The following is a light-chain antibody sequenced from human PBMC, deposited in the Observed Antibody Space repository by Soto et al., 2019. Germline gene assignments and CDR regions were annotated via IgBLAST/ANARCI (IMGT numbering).Light chain of an antibody. CDR1: QSVSSN. V-gene: IGKV3-15*01. CDR3: QQYNNWPPKT. CDR2: GAS. J-gene: IGKJ1*01. Sequence: EIVMTQSPATLSVSPGERATLSCRASQSVSSNLAWYQQKPDQAPRLLIYGASTRATGIPARFSGSGSGTDFTLTISSLQSEDFAVYYCQQYNNWPPKTFGQGTKVEIK.